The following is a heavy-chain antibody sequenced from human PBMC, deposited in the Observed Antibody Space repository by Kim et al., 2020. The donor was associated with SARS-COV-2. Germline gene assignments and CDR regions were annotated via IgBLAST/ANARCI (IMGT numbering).Heavy chain of an antibody. CDR1: GFTVSSNY. Sequence: GGSLRLSCAASGFTVSSNYMSWVRQAPGKGLEWVSVIYSGGSTYYADSVKGRFTISRDNSKNTLYLQMNSLRAEDTAVYYCARVEEGDYFDYWGQGTLVTVSS. V-gene: IGHV3-53*01. CDR3: ARVEEGDYFDY. D-gene: IGHD3-3*01. CDR2: IYSGGST. J-gene: IGHJ4*02.